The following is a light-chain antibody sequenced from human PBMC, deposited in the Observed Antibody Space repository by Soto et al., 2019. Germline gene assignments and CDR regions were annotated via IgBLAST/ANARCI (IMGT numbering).Light chain of an antibody. Sequence: DIQMTQSPSSLSASVGDRVTITCQASQNINNYLNWYQQKPGKAPNFLIYDASNLGTGVPSRFSGSGSGTDFTFTISSLQPEDFATYYCQQYDNLPITFGQGTRLEIK. V-gene: IGKV1-33*01. CDR2: DAS. CDR1: QNINNY. J-gene: IGKJ5*01. CDR3: QQYDNLPIT.